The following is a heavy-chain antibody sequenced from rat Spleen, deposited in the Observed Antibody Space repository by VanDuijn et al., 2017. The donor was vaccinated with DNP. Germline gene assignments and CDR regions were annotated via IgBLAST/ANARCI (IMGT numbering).Heavy chain of an antibody. D-gene: IGHD1-4*01. Sequence: QIQLQQSGAELAKPGSSVKISCKASGYTFTNSYMGWIKQTTGQGLEFLGYVNTGSGGTNYNERFKGKATLTVDTSSSTAFMQLSGLTPDDSAVYYCARRRLPYWYFDFWGPGTMVTVSS. V-gene: IGHV1-43*01. CDR2: VNTGSGGT. CDR1: GYTFTNSY. J-gene: IGHJ1*01. CDR3: ARRRLPYWYFDF.